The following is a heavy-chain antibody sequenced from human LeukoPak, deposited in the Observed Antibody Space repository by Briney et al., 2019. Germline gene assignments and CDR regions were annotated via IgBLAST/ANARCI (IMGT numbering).Heavy chain of an antibody. V-gene: IGHV3-53*01. D-gene: IGHD1-26*01. CDR3: ARLSVGATTFDY. CDR1: GFAVSSNY. J-gene: IGHJ4*02. CDR2: IYSGGST. Sequence: GGSLRLSCAASGFAVSSNYMSWVRQAPGKGLEWVSVIYSGGSTYYADSVKGRFTISRDNSKNTLYLQMNSLRAEDTAVYYCARLSVGATTFDYWGQGTLVTVSS.